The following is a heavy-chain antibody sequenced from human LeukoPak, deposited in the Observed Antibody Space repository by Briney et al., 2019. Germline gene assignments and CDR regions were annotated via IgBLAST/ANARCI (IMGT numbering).Heavy chain of an antibody. V-gene: IGHV3-21*01. CDR3: ARCPHQIAAADFDY. CDR2: ISSSSSSYI. CDR1: GFTFSSYS. Sequence: GGSLRLSCAASGFTFSSYSMNWVRQAPGKGLEWVSSISSSSSSYIYYADSVKGRFTISRDNAKNSLYLQMYSLRAEDTAVYYCARCPHQIAAADFDYWGQGTLVTVSS. D-gene: IGHD6-13*01. J-gene: IGHJ4*02.